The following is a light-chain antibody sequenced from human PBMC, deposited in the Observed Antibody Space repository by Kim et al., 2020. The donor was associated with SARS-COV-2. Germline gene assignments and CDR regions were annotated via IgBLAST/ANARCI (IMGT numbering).Light chain of an antibody. CDR3: QQRSTSIWLT. CDR1: QSGGTY. CDR2: DTS. V-gene: IGKV3D-11*02. Sequence: SPGETAALSCRARQSGGTYLACHQQKPDLAPRLLIYDTSNRASDTPARFSGGESVTDFTHTISSLEAGDFAVYHSQQRSTSIWLTLGGETKV. J-gene: IGKJ4*01.